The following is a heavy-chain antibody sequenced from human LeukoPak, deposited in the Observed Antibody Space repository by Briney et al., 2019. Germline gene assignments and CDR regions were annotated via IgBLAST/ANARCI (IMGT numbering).Heavy chain of an antibody. CDR1: GFTFSTYI. J-gene: IGHJ6*02. D-gene: IGHD3-10*01. CDR3: ARGRYYGSGTYPYYYYDMDV. V-gene: IGHV3-30*04. Sequence: GGSLRLSCAASGFTFSTYIMHWVRQAPGKGLEWVAVISHDGGNTLYADSLKGRFTTSRDNPKNTLHLQMNSLRVEDMAVYYCARGRYYGSGTYPYYYYDMDVWGQGSTVTVSS. CDR2: ISHDGGNT.